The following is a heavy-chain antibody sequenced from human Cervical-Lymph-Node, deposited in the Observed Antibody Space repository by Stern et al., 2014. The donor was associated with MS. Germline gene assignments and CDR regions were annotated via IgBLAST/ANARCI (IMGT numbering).Heavy chain of an antibody. D-gene: IGHD2-15*01. V-gene: IGHV1-46*01. CDR2: INPSGSST. Sequence: QVQLVQSGAEVKKPGASVKVSCKAFGYFSSDFMHWVRQAPGQGLEWMGIINPSGSSTSYAEKFQGRVTMTRDTSTSTVYMEMRSLRSEDTAVYYCTRRPAGGHCNGDSCLGAFDVWGQGTRITVSS. CDR3: TRRPAGGHCNGDSCLGAFDV. J-gene: IGHJ3*01. CDR1: GYFSSDF.